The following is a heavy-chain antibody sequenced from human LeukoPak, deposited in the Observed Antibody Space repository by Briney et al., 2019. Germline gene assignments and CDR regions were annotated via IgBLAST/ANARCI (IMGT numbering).Heavy chain of an antibody. Sequence: ASVKVSCKASGYTFTGYYMHWVRQAPGQGLEWMGWINPNSGGTNYAQKFQGRVTMTRDTSISTAYMELSRLRSDDTAVYYCARDRWFGEFSDDYWGQGTLVTVSS. D-gene: IGHD3-10*01. V-gene: IGHV1-2*02. CDR3: ARDRWFGEFSDDY. J-gene: IGHJ4*02. CDR2: INPNSGGT. CDR1: GYTFTGYY.